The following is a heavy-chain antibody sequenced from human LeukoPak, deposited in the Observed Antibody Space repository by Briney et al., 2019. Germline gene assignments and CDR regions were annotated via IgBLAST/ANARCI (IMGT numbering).Heavy chain of an antibody. Sequence: PGGSLRLSCAVSGFTFSSYWTHWVRQAPGKGLVWVSRINSDGSSTIYADSVKGRFTISRDNAKNTLYLQMNSLRAEDTAVYYCARGRRDYYDSSGYYYLGVDIWGQGTMVTVSS. J-gene: IGHJ3*02. CDR2: INSDGSST. CDR3: ARGRRDYYDSSGYYYLGVDI. CDR1: GFTFSSYW. D-gene: IGHD3-22*01. V-gene: IGHV3-74*01.